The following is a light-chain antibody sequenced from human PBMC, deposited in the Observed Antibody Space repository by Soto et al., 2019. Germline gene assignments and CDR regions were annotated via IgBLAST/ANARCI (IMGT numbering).Light chain of an antibody. CDR1: QSVSSAY. CDR3: QQYGSSSTWT. CDR2: AAS. V-gene: IGKV3-20*01. Sequence: EIVLTQSPGTLSLSPGERATLSCRASQSVSSAYLAWYQHKPGQPPTLLIYAASSRVTGIPDRFSGSGSGTDVSLTISRLEPEDFAVYYCQQYGSSSTWTFGPGTKVEIK. J-gene: IGKJ1*01.